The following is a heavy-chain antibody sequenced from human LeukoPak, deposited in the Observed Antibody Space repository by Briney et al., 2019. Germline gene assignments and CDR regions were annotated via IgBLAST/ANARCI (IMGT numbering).Heavy chain of an antibody. CDR1: GGSISSRSCY. J-gene: IGHJ4*02. Sequence: PSETLSLTCTVSGGSISSRSCYWGWIRQPPGKGLEWIGSIYNSGSTYYNPSLKSRVTISVDTSKNQFSLKLSSVTAADTAVYYCACMTTISVWGQGTLVTVSS. CDR2: IYNSGST. CDR3: ACMTTISV. V-gene: IGHV4-39*01. D-gene: IGHD5-24*01.